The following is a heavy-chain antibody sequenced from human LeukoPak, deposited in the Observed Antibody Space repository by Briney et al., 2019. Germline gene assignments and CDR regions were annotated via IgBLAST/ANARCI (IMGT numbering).Heavy chain of an antibody. CDR1: GFTFSSYG. D-gene: IGHD4-11*01. Sequence: GGSLRLSCAASGFTFSSYGMHWVRQAPGKGLEWVANINQDGSEKYYVDSVRGRFTISRDNAENSLYLQMNSLRAEDTAVYYCARTWMYSNYFRGQGTLVTVSS. CDR3: ARTWMYSNYF. V-gene: IGHV3-7*03. CDR2: INQDGSEK. J-gene: IGHJ4*02.